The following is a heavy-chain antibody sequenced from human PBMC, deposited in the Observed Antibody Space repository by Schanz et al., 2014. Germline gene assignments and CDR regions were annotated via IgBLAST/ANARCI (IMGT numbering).Heavy chain of an antibody. CDR2: TSHDGSFT. CDR1: GFTFSSSW. Sequence: EVHLVESGGGLVQPGGSLRLSCAASGFTFSSSWMHWVRQAPGKGLGWVSRTSHDGSFTTFADSAKGRFTISRDNARNTLYLQMNSLRAADTAVYYCTRDTDYHFDYWGQGTLVTVSS. CDR3: TRDTDYHFDY. J-gene: IGHJ4*02. D-gene: IGHD4-17*01. V-gene: IGHV3-74*01.